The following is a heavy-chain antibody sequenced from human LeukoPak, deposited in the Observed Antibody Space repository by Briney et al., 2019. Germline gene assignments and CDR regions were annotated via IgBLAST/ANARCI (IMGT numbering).Heavy chain of an antibody. D-gene: IGHD3-10*01. Sequence: GGSLRLSCAASGFTFSSYAMSWVRQAPGKGLEWVSAISGSGGSTYYADSVKGRFTISRDNSKNTLYLQMNSLRAEDTAVYYCAMGSFGDPLALWGQGTLVTVSS. V-gene: IGHV3-23*01. CDR3: AMGSFGDPLAL. CDR2: ISGSGGST. J-gene: IGHJ4*02. CDR1: GFTFSSYA.